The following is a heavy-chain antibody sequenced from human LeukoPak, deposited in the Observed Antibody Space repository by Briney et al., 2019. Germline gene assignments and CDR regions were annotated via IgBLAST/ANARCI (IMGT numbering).Heavy chain of an antibody. CDR3: ASLSSIAAYYYYYYMGV. V-gene: IGHV1-69*05. CDR2: IIPIFGTA. D-gene: IGHD6-6*01. CDR1: GGTFSSYA. Sequence: SVKVSCKASGGTFSSYAISWVRQAPGQGPEWMGGIIPIFGTANYAQKFQGRVTITTDESTSTAYMELSSLRSEDTAVYYCASLSSIAAYYYYYYMGVWGKGTTVTVSS. J-gene: IGHJ6*03.